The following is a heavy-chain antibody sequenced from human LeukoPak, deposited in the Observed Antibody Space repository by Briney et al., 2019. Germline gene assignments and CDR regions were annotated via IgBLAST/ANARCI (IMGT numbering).Heavy chain of an antibody. V-gene: IGHV3-23*01. Sequence: GGSLRLSRAASGFTFSSYAMSWVRQAPGKGLEWVSAISGSGGSTYYADPVKGRFTISRDNSKNTLYLQMNSLRAEDTAVYYCAKDLASSWYSSSWYYFDYWGQGTLVTVSS. J-gene: IGHJ4*02. CDR2: ISGSGGST. CDR3: AKDLASSWYSSSWYYFDY. CDR1: GFTFSSYA. D-gene: IGHD6-13*01.